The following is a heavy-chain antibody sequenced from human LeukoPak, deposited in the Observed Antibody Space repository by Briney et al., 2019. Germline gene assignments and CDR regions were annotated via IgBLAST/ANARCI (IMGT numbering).Heavy chain of an antibody. CDR2: IKQDGSEK. V-gene: IGHV3-7*01. CDR3: ARDGEAYCSSTSCYTDY. D-gene: IGHD2-2*02. CDR1: GFTFSGYW. J-gene: IGHJ4*02. Sequence: GGSLRLSCAASGFTFSGYWMSWVRQAPGKGLEWVANIKQDGSEKYYVDSVKGRFTISRDNAKNSLYLQMNSLRAEDTAVYYCARDGEAYCSSTSCYTDYWGQGTLVTVSS.